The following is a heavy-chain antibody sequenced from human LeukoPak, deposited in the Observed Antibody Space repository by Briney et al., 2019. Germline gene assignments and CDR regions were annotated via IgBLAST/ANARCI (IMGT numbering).Heavy chain of an antibody. CDR1: GFTFSSYA. Sequence: PGGSLRLSCAASGFTFSSYAMSWVRQAPGKGLEWVSAISGSGGSTYYADSVKGRFTISRDNSKNTLYLQMNSLRAEDTAVYYCARPQIAAGVYYYGMDVWGQGTTVTVSS. CDR2: ISGSGGST. J-gene: IGHJ6*02. CDR3: ARPQIAAGVYYYGMDV. V-gene: IGHV3-23*01. D-gene: IGHD6-13*01.